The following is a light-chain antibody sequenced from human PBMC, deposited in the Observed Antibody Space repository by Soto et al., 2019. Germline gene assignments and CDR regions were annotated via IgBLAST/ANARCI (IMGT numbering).Light chain of an antibody. CDR1: QSISTW. CDR3: LQHNSYPLT. J-gene: IGKJ4*01. V-gene: IGKV1-5*01. Sequence: DILMTQSPATLSASVGDRVTITCRASQSISTWLAWYQQKSGRAPKLLVYDASSLQSGVPSRFRGSGSGTEFTLTISSLQPEDFATYYCLQHNSYPLTFGGGTKVEIK. CDR2: DAS.